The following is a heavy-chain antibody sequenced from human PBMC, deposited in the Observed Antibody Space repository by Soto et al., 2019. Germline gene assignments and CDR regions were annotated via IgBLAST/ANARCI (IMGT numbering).Heavy chain of an antibody. Sequence: QVQLQESGPGLVKPSQTLSLTCTVSGGSISSGGYYWSWIRQHPGKGLEWIGYIYYSGSTYYNPSLKSRVTISVNTSKNQVSLKLSSVTAADTAVDYCARHPGATHFDYWGQGALVTVSS. CDR2: IYYSGST. V-gene: IGHV4-31*03. J-gene: IGHJ4*02. CDR3: ARHPGATHFDY. D-gene: IGHD1-26*01. CDR1: GGSISSGGYY.